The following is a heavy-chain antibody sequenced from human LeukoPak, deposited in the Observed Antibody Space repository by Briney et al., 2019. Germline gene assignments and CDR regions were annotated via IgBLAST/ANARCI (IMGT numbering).Heavy chain of an antibody. D-gene: IGHD6-6*01. CDR3: ARVIEYSSYYYYYYYMDV. CDR1: GYTFTSYD. V-gene: IGHV1-8*03. CDR2: MNPNSGNT. J-gene: IGHJ6*03. Sequence: ASVKVSCKASGYTFTSYDINWVRQATGQGLEWMGWMNPNSGNTGYAQKFQGRVTITRNTSISTAYMELSSLRSEDTAVYYCARVIEYSSYYYYYYYMDVWGKGTTVTVSS.